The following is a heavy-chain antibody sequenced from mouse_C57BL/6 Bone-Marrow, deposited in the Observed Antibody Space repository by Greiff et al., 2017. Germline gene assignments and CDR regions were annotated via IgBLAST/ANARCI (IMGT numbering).Heavy chain of an antibody. CDR3: ASLGRSDAMDD. V-gene: IGHV2-6*01. CDR1: GFSLTSYG. CDR2: IWGVGST. D-gene: IGHD4-1*01. J-gene: IGHJ4*01. Sequence: VKVVESGPGLVAPSQSLSITCTVSGFSLTSYGVDWVRQSPGKGLEWLGVIWGVGSTNYNSALKSRLSISKDNSKSQVFLKMNSLQTDDTAMYYCASLGRSDAMDDWGQGTSVTVSS.